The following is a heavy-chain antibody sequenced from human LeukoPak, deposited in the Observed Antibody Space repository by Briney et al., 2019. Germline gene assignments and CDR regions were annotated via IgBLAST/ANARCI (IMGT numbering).Heavy chain of an antibody. CDR1: GGSFSGYY. CDR2: INHSGST. CDR3: ARGRYGSGRFDY. J-gene: IGHJ4*02. Sequence: PSETLSLTCAVYGGSFSGYYWSWIRQPPGKGLEWIGEINHSGSTNYNPSLKSRVTIPVDTSKNQFSLKLSSVTAADTAVYYCARGRYGSGRFDYWGQGTLVTVSS. D-gene: IGHD3-10*01. V-gene: IGHV4-34*01.